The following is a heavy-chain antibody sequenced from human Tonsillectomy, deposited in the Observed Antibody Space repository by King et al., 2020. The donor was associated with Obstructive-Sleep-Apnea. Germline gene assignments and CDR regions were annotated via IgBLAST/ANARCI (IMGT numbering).Heavy chain of an antibody. Sequence: QLVQSGAEVKKPGASVKVSCKASGYTFTSDYMHWVRQSPGQGLEWMGIINPSGGSTSYAQKFQGRVTMTRDTSTGTVYMELSSLRCEDTAVYYCATDCSSTSCYADYWGQGTLVTVSS. CDR1: GYTFTSDY. D-gene: IGHD2-2*01. V-gene: IGHV1-46*01. CDR2: INPSGGST. J-gene: IGHJ4*02. CDR3: ATDCSSTSCYADY.